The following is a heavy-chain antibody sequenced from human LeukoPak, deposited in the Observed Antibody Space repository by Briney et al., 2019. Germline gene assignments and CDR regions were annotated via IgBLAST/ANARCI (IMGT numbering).Heavy chain of an antibody. V-gene: IGHV3-7*04. Sequence: PGGSLRLSCAASGFIFRNYWMAWVRKAPGKGLEWVANIDQDGSEKYYVDSVKGRFTISRDNSKNSLYLQMNSLRAEDSAVYYCARRSGSYLFYFDCWGQGTLVTVSS. D-gene: IGHD1-26*01. J-gene: IGHJ4*02. CDR1: GFIFRNYW. CDR3: ARRSGSYLFYFDC. CDR2: IDQDGSEK.